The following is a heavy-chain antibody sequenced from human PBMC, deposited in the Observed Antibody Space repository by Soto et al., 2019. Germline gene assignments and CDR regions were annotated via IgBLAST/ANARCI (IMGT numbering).Heavy chain of an antibody. CDR2: IYYSGST. V-gene: IGHV4-30-4*01. J-gene: IGHJ4*02. Sequence: QVQLQESGPGLVKPSQTLSLTCTVSGGSISSGDYYWSWIRQPPGKGLEWIGYIYYSGSTYYNPSLKSRVTISVDTSKNQFSLKLSSVTAADTAVYYCASSFKGSSSFRTHRNYYFDYWGQGTLVTVSS. D-gene: IGHD6-13*01. CDR1: GGSISSGDYY. CDR3: ASSFKGSSSFRTHRNYYFDY.